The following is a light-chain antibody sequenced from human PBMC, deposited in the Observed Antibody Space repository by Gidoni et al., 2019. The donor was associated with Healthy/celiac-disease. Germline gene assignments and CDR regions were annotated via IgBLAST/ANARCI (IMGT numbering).Light chain of an antibody. V-gene: IGKV3-11*01. CDR1: QSVSSY. CDR2: DAS. CDR3: QQRSNWPMCS. J-gene: IGKJ2*04. Sequence: DIVLPHSPATLSLSPGERATLSCRASQSVSSYLAWYQQKPGQAPRLLIYDASNRATGIPARFSGSGSGTDCTLTISSIEPEDFAVYYCQQRSNWPMCSFGQGTKLEIK.